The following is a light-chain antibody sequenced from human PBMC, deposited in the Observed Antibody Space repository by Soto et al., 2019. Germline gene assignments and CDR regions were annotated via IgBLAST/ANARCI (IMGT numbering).Light chain of an antibody. V-gene: IGLV2-14*03. CDR2: DVS. CDR3: NSYTTNNTPV. Sequence: QSALTQPASVCGSPGQSITISCTGTSSDVGFYNYVSWYQQHPGKAPKLMIYDVSSRPSGVSNRFSGSKSGNTASLTISGLQAEDEADYYCNSYTTNNTPVFGGGTKVTVL. CDR1: SSDVGFYNY. J-gene: IGLJ2*01.